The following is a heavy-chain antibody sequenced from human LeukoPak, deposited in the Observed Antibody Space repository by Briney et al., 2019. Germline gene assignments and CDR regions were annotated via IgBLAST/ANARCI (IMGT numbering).Heavy chain of an antibody. J-gene: IGHJ4*02. CDR2: ISSSSSYI. Sequence: GSLRLSCAASGFTFSSYSMNWVRQAPGKGLEWVSSISSSSSYIYYADSVKGRFTVSRDNAKNSLYLQMNSLRAEDTAVYYCASVPFNWNSVEDYWGQGTLVTVSS. CDR3: ASVPFNWNSVEDY. D-gene: IGHD1-1*01. CDR1: GFTFSSYS. V-gene: IGHV3-21*01.